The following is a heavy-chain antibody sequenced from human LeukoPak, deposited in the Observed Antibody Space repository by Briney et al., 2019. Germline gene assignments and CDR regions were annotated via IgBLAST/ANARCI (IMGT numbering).Heavy chain of an antibody. CDR2: ISSDGGNT. CDR3: ARSGYDFPYFYYYIDV. Sequence: PGGSLRLSCAASEFTFSSYWMHWVRQAPGKGLVWVSRISSDGGNTAYADSVKGRFTISRDSTKNTLFLQMRSLRAEDTAVYYCARSGYDFPYFYYYIDVWGKGTTVTVSS. V-gene: IGHV3-74*01. J-gene: IGHJ6*03. CDR1: EFTFSSYW. D-gene: IGHD3-22*01.